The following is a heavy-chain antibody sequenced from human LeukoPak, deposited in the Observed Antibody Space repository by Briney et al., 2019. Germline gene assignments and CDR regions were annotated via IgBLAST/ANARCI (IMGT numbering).Heavy chain of an antibody. V-gene: IGHV1-69*06. Sequence: SVKVSCKASGGTFSSYAISWVRQAPRQGLEWMGGIIPIFGTANYAQKFQGRVTITADKSTSTAYMELSSLRSEDTAVYYCARGGSGWLKYFDYWGQGTLVTVSS. CDR2: IIPIFGTA. CDR1: GGTFSSYA. CDR3: ARGGSGWLKYFDY. D-gene: IGHD6-19*01. J-gene: IGHJ4*02.